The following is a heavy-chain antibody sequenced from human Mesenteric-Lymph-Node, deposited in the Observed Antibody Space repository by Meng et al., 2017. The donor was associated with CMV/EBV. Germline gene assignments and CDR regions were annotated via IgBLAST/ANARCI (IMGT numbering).Heavy chain of an antibody. CDR2: INPNSGGT. CDR3: ARGGMYLGCSSTSCYSPGRMDV. V-gene: IGHV1-2*02. CDR1: GYTFTGYY. D-gene: IGHD2-2*01. Sequence: ASVQVSCKASGYTFTGYYMHWVRQAPGQGLEWMGWINPNSGGTNYAQKFQGRVTMTRDTSISTAYMELSRLRSDDTAVYYCARGGMYLGCSSTSCYSPGRMDVWGQGTTVTVSS. J-gene: IGHJ6*02.